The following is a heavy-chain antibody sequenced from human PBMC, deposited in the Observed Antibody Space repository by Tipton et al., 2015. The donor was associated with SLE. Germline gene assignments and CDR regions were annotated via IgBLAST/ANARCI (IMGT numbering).Heavy chain of an antibody. D-gene: IGHD6-6*01. CDR3: ARVWRQLANYFDY. J-gene: IGHJ4*02. CDR1: GGSISSSNW. V-gene: IGHV4-4*02. CDR2: IYHSGST. Sequence: TLSLTCAVSGGSISSSNWWSWVRQPPGKGLEWIGEIYHSGSTNYNPSLKSRVTISVGKSKNKFSLKLSSVTAADTAVYYCARVWRQLANYFDYWGQGTLVTVSS.